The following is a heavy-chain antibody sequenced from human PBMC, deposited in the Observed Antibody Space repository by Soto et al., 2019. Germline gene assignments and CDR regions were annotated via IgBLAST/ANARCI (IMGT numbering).Heavy chain of an antibody. Sequence: SETLSLTCSVSGGTINSGDYFWSWIRQPPGKGLEWIGEIYHSGSTNYNPSLKSRVTISVDKSKNQFSLKLSSVTAADTAVYYCARSSTVTHNWFDPWGQGTLVTVSS. D-gene: IGHD4-17*01. CDR2: IYHSGST. CDR3: ARSSTVTHNWFDP. CDR1: GGTINSGDYF. V-gene: IGHV4-4*02. J-gene: IGHJ5*02.